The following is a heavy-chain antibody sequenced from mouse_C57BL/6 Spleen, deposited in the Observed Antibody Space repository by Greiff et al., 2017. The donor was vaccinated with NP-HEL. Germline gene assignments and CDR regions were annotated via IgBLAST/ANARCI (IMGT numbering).Heavy chain of an antibody. CDR2: ISSGSSTI. J-gene: IGHJ2*01. CDR1: GFTFSDYG. D-gene: IGHD2-4*01. Sequence: EVQLVESGGGLVKPGGSLKLSCAASGFTFSDYGMHWVRQAPEKGLEWVAYISSGSSTIYYADTVKGRFTISRDNAKNTLFLQMTSLRSEDTAMYYCARLDYDEGYWGQGTTLTVSS. V-gene: IGHV5-17*01. CDR3: ARLDYDEGY.